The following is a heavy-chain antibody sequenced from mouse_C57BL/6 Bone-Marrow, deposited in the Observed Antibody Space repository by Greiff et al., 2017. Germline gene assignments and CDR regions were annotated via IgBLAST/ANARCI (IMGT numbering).Heavy chain of an antibody. V-gene: IGHV14-4*01. CDR1: GFNIKDDY. D-gene: IGHD1-1*01. CDR3: TTWSITTVVAPFDY. J-gene: IGHJ2*01. CDR2: LDPENGDT. Sequence: LVESGAELVRPGASVKLSCTASGFNIKDDYMHWVKQRPEQGLEWIGWLDPENGDTEYASKFQGKATITADTSSNTAYLQLSSLTSEDTAVYYCTTWSITTVVAPFDYWGQGTTLTVSS.